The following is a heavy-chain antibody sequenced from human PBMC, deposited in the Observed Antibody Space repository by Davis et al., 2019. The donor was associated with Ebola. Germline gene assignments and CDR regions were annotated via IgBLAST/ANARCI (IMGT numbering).Heavy chain of an antibody. CDR1: GGTFSSYA. J-gene: IGHJ6*02. CDR2: IIPIFGTA. Sequence: SVKVSCKASGGTFSSYAISWVRQAPGQGLEWMGGIIPIFGTANYAQKFQGRVTITADKSTSTAYMELSSLRSEDTAVYYCARGDMITFGGVILDYYYGMDVWGQGTTVTVSS. D-gene: IGHD3-16*02. CDR3: ARGDMITFGGVILDYYYGMDV. V-gene: IGHV1-69*06.